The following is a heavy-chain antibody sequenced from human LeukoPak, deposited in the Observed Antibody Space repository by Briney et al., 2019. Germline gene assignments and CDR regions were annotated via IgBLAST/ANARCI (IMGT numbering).Heavy chain of an antibody. V-gene: IGHV3-30*02. CDR2: IRYDGSNK. D-gene: IGHD3-22*01. Sequence: GGSLRLSCAASGFTFSSYGMHWVRQAPGKGLEWVAFIRYDGSNKYYADSVKGRFTISRDNSKNTLYLQMNSLRAEDTAVYYCARVPFYDSSGYYYVGALDYWGQGTLVTVSS. CDR3: ARVPFYDSSGYYYVGALDY. CDR1: GFTFSSYG. J-gene: IGHJ4*02.